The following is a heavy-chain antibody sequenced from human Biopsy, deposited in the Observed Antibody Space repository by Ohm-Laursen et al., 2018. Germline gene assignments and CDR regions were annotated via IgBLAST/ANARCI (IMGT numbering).Heavy chain of an antibody. CDR2: IYSSGGT. CDR3: ARVAGGYAYYYGMDV. V-gene: IGHV4-59*01. D-gene: IGHD5-12*01. J-gene: IGHJ6*02. CDR1: GGSLSLSY. Sequence: SETLSLTCNVSGGSLSLSYWSWIRLPPGKGLEWIGYIYSSGGTDYNPSLKSRVTVSVDTSKNQFSLRLNSVTAADTAVYYCARVAGGYAYYYGMDVWGQGTTVIVSS.